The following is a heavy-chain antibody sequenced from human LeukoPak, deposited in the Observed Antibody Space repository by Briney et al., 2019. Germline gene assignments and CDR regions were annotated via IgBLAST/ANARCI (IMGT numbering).Heavy chain of an antibody. CDR3: ARQLSGWYDADPY. Sequence: GGSLRLSCAASGFTFSRYWMSWVRQAPGKGLEWVANIKEDGSRNHYVDSVKGRFTISRDNAKNSLYLQMISLRAEDTAVYYCARQLSGWYDADPYWGQGTLVTVSS. CDR2: IKEDGSRN. D-gene: IGHD6-19*01. CDR1: GFTFSRYW. V-gene: IGHV3-7*05. J-gene: IGHJ4*02.